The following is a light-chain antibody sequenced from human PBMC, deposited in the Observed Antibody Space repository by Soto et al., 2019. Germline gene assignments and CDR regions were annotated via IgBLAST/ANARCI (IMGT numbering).Light chain of an antibody. Sequence: EIVLTQSPGTLSMSPGERATLSCRASQSISSNYLAWYQQKPGQAPRLLIYGASSRATGTPDRFSGSGSGTDFTLTISRLEAEDFAVYYCQQYGSSPRTFGQGTKVEFK. CDR1: QSISSNY. CDR3: QQYGSSPRT. J-gene: IGKJ1*01. CDR2: GAS. V-gene: IGKV3-20*01.